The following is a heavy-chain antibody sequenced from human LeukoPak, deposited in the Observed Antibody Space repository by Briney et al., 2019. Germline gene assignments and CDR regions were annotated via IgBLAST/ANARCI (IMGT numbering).Heavy chain of an antibody. CDR3: AKTYRARGYTYGYFDY. V-gene: IGHV4-39*01. CDR1: GVSVSSSDYY. D-gene: IGHD5-18*01. CDR2: IYYNGNT. Sequence: PSETLSLTCTVSGVSVSSSDYYWGRIRQPPGKGLEWIGNIYYNGNTYYNPSLKSRVTISVDASKNQFSLKLSSVTAADTAVYFCAKTYRARGYTYGYFDYWGQGTLVTVSS. J-gene: IGHJ4*02.